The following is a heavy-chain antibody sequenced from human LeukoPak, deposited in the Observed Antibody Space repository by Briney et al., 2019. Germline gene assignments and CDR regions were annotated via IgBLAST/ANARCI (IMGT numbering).Heavy chain of an antibody. Sequence: ASVKVSCKVSGYTLTELSMHWVRQAPGKGREWMGGFDPEDGETIYAQKFQGRVTMTEDTSTDTAYMELSSLRSEDTAVYYCATLRRELLRSSVCYFDYWGQGTLVTVSS. CDR2: FDPEDGET. V-gene: IGHV1-24*01. D-gene: IGHD1-26*01. CDR3: ATLRRELLRSSVCYFDY. J-gene: IGHJ4*02. CDR1: GYTLTELS.